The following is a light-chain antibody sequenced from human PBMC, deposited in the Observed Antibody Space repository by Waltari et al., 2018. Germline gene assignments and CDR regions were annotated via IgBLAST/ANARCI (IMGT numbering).Light chain of an antibody. CDR1: SSDIGASYS. V-gene: IGLV2-14*03. CDR2: DVN. J-gene: IGLJ3*02. Sequence: SALTKPASVSGPSGQKIPLTCTRTSSDIGASYSVFCSQPHPRKAPKLIIFDVNKRPSGCCYRLSGSKSGNAASLTISRLQTGDEAYYFCIAYTYSSPCAWAFGGGTKVTVL. CDR3: IAYTYSSPCAWA.